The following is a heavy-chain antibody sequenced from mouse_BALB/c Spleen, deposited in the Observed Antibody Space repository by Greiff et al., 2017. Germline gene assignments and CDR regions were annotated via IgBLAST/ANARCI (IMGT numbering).Heavy chain of an antibody. CDR3: ARCYDYDAMDY. D-gene: IGHD1-1*02. CDR2: ISSGSSTI. J-gene: IGHJ4*01. V-gene: IGHV5-17*02. Sequence: EVKLMESGGGLVQPGGSRKLSCAASGFTFSSFGMHWVRQAPEKGPEWVAYISSGSSTIYYADTVKGRFTISRDNPKNTLFLQMTSLRSEDTAMYYCARCYDYDAMDYWGQGTSVTVSS. CDR1: GFTFSSFG.